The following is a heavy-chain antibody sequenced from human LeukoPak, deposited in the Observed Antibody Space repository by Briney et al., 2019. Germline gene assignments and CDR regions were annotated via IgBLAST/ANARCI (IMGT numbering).Heavy chain of an antibody. J-gene: IGHJ4*02. Sequence: SETLSLTCTVSGASVSSPDYFWNWIRQPPGKGLECIGSISYSEVTFYNPSLKSRLPMSLDTSKNQFSRRLTSVTVADTAVYYCARPRGSGYDLDFDYWGQGTLVSVSS. V-gene: IGHV4-30-4*08. CDR2: ISYSEVT. CDR1: GASVSSPDYF. CDR3: ARPRGSGYDLDFDY. D-gene: IGHD5-12*01.